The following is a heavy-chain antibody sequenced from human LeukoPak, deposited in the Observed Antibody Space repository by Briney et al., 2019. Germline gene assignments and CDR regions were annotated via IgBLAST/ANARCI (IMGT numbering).Heavy chain of an antibody. CDR1: GYTFTSYA. Sequence: ASVKVSCKASGYTFTSYAMHWVRQAPGQRLEWMGWINAGNGNTKYSQKFQGRVTITRDTSASTAYMELSSLRSEDTAVYYCARDTGGIVVVSRYFDLWGRGTLVTVSS. V-gene: IGHV1-3*01. CDR3: ARDTGGIVVVSRYFDL. D-gene: IGHD2-15*01. J-gene: IGHJ2*01. CDR2: INAGNGNT.